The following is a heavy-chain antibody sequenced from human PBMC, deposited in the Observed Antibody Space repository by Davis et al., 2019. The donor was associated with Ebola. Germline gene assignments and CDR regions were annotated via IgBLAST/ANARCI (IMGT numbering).Heavy chain of an antibody. Sequence: GESLKISCEASGFTLSDHHMDWVRQAPGKGLEWVGRIRRKANGYTTEYAASVKGRFTISRNDSKNSLYVQMDSLKTEDTAVYYCSRIGGSNGAADGFDVWGQGTMVTVSS. CDR1: GFTLSDHH. V-gene: IGHV3-72*01. D-gene: IGHD3-10*01. J-gene: IGHJ3*01. CDR2: IRRKANGYTT. CDR3: SRIGGSNGAADGFDV.